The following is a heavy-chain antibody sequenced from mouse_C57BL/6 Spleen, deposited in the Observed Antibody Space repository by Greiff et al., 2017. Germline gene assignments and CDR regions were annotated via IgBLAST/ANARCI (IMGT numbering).Heavy chain of an antibody. CDR3: ARGGGGGRFED. CDR2: IYPRSGNT. V-gene: IGHV1-81*01. J-gene: IGHJ2*01. Sequence: QVQLKESGAELARPGASVKLSCKASGYTFTSYGISWVKQRTGQGLEWIGEIYPRSGNTYYNEKFKGKATLTADKSSSTAYLELRSRTSEDSAVYYCARGGGGGRFEDWGQGTTLTVSS. D-gene: IGHD3-1*01. CDR1: GYTFTSYG.